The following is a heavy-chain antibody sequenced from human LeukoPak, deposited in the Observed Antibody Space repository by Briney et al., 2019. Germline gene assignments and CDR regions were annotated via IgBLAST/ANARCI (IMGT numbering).Heavy chain of an antibody. CDR1: GFTVSSNY. J-gene: IGHJ4*02. CDR2: IYSGGYT. Sequence: GGSLRLSCAASGFTVSSNYMSWVRQAPGKGLEWVSVIYSGGYTYYADSVKGRFTISRDNSKNTLFLRMNSLRAEDTAIYYCARHGGQRPFDYWGQGTLVTVSS. V-gene: IGHV3-53*01. D-gene: IGHD3-3*01. CDR3: ARHGGQRPFDY.